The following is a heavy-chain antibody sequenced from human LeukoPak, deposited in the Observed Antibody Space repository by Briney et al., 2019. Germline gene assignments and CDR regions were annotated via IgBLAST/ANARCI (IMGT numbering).Heavy chain of an antibody. D-gene: IGHD6-13*01. CDR3: ARGVIAAAGDYFDY. CDR2: MNPNSGNT. V-gene: IGHV1-8*03. CDR1: GYTFTSYD. J-gene: IGHJ4*02. Sequence: GSVKVSCKASGYTFTSYDINWVRQATGQGLEWMGWMNPNSGNTGYAQKFQGRVTITRNTSISTAYMELSSLRSEDTAVYYCARGVIAAAGDYFDYWGQGTLVTVSS.